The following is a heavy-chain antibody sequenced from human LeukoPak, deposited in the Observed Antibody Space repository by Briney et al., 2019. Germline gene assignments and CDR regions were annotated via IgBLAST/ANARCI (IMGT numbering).Heavy chain of an antibody. CDR3: ASVSEYSYGPRGYFDY. J-gene: IGHJ4*02. D-gene: IGHD5-18*01. Sequence: SETLSLTCTVSGGSISSSSYYWGWIRQPPGKGLEWIGSIYYSGSTYYNPSLKSRVTISVDTSKNQFSLKLSSVTAADTAVYYCASVSEYSYGPRGYFDYWGQGTLVTVSS. V-gene: IGHV4-39*01. CDR2: IYYSGST. CDR1: GGSISSSSYY.